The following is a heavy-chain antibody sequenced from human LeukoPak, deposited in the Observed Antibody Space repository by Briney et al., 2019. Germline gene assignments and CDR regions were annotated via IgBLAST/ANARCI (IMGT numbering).Heavy chain of an antibody. Sequence: PSETLSLTCTVSGGSISSYYWSWIRQPAGKGLEWIGRIYTSGSTNYNPSLKSRVTMSVDTSKNQFSLKLTSVTAADTAVYFCAGGPPYSSSSHNWGQGTLVTVSS. J-gene: IGHJ4*02. CDR1: GGSISSYY. CDR2: IYTSGST. D-gene: IGHD6-6*01. V-gene: IGHV4-4*07. CDR3: AGGPPYSSSSHN.